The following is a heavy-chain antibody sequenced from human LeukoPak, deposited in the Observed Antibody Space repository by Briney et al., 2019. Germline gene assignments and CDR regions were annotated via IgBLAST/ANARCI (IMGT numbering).Heavy chain of an antibody. Sequence: GRSLRLSCAASGFTFSSYGMHWVRQAPGKGLEWVAVIWYDGSNKYYADSVKGRFTISRDNSKNTLYLQMNSLRAEDTAVYYCAKTYYDFWSGYYGVGVYYYYYGMDVWGQGTTVTVSS. CDR3: AKTYYDFWSGYYGVGVYYYYYGMDV. J-gene: IGHJ6*02. D-gene: IGHD3-3*01. CDR2: IWYDGSNK. CDR1: GFTFSSYG. V-gene: IGHV3-33*06.